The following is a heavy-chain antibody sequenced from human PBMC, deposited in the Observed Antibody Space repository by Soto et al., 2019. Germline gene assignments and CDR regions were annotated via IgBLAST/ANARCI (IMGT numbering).Heavy chain of an antibody. J-gene: IGHJ6*02. CDR2: IFYRGNT. V-gene: IGHV4-59*01. CDR1: SGSISGYY. D-gene: IGHD1-1*01. CDR3: TRHAIIPKLQYGMDV. Sequence: SETLSLTCTVSSGSISGYYWSWIRQPPGKGLEWIGYIFYRGNTLYNPSLQSRVTISVDTSKNQFFLGLTSVTAADTAVYYCTRHAIIPKLQYGMDVWGQGASVTVSS.